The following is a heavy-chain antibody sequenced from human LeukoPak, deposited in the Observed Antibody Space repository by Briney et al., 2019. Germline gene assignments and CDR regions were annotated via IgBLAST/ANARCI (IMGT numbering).Heavy chain of an antibody. CDR3: ARDAPRLWFNYVRVQQNNWFDP. CDR2: INPNSGGT. J-gene: IGHJ5*02. Sequence: ASVKVSCKASGYTFTGYYMHWVRQAPGQGLAWMGRINPNSGGTNYAQKFQGRVTMTRDTSISTAYMELSRLRSDDTAVYYCARDAPRLWFNYVRVQQNNWFDPWGQGTLVTVSS. D-gene: IGHD3-10*01. V-gene: IGHV1-2*06. CDR1: GYTFTGYY.